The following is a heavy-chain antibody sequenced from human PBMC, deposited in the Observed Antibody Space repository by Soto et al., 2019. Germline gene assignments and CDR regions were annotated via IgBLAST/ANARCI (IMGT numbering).Heavy chain of an antibody. CDR1: GFNFGNYA. D-gene: IGHD3-22*01. J-gene: IGHJ4*02. CDR2: IRSETYGGTP. V-gene: IGHV3-49*04. Sequence: GGSLRLSCTGPGFNFGNYAMSWVRQAPGKGPEWVGFIRSETYGGTPDYAASLRGRFTISRDDSKSIAYLEINSLQTDDTAVYYCARYYYASSGYYVYWGQGTLVTVSS. CDR3: ARYYYASSGYYVY.